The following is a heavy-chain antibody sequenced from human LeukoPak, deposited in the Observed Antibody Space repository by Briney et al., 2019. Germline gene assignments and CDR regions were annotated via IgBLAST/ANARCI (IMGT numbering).Heavy chain of an antibody. V-gene: IGHV3-23*01. CDR3: ANGNRCTSPNCLGYYYFYMDV. Sequence: GGSLRLSCAASGFTFSSYAMNWVRQAPGMGLEWVSGFSGSGGTTYYADSVKGRFTISRDNSKNTLYLQMNSLRAEDTAVYYCANGNRCTSPNCLGYYYFYMDVWGTGTTVTVSS. J-gene: IGHJ6*03. CDR1: GFTFSSYA. D-gene: IGHD2-8*01. CDR2: FSGSGGTT.